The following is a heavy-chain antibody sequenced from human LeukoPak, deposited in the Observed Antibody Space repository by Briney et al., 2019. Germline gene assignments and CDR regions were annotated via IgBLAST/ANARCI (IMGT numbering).Heavy chain of an antibody. CDR2: ISGGGNT. Sequence: RPGGSLRLSCAASGFTFSSYAMTWVGQAPGKGLEWVSCISGGGNTYYPDSVKGRFTISRDNSKNTLYLQMNSPRAEDTAVYYCARDKVVIRFYYYYYGMDVWGQGTTVTVSS. CDR3: ARDKVVIRFYYYYYGMDV. J-gene: IGHJ6*02. D-gene: IGHD3-22*01. CDR1: GFTFSSYA. V-gene: IGHV3-23*01.